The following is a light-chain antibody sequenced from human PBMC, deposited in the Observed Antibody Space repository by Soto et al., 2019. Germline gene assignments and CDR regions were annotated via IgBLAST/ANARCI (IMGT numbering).Light chain of an antibody. CDR1: ETISNY. CDR2: GAS. V-gene: IGKV1-39*01. J-gene: IGKJ1*01. CDR3: QXSYSNPRT. Sequence: MPKAPATLSVSPGERATLSCRASETISNYINCDQQIPGRAAGIAIYGASNLQSGVPQRFSGSGSGTDVTLTIISLQPEDFATYYFQXSYSNPRTXGQGTKVDI.